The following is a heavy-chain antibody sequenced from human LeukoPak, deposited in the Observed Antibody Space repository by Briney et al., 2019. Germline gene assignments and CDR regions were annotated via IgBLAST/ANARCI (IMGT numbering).Heavy chain of an antibody. CDR3: ARHYHFGSESYSTIFYI. D-gene: IGHD3-10*01. V-gene: IGHV5-51*01. CDR2: IYTADSDS. Sequence: GLALQISSHGYRYGFPNYWIGWVRQSPGRGREWLGIIYTADSDSRYSPSFEGQVTISADKSINTADLKWSSLKASDTAIYYCARHYHFGSESYSTIFYIYGQGTRITVTS. CDR1: RYGFPNYW. J-gene: IGHJ3*02.